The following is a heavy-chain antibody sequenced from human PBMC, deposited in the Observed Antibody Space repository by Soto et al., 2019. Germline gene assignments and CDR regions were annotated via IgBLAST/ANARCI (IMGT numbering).Heavy chain of an antibody. V-gene: IGHV3-7*01. CDR1: GFTFSSYW. J-gene: IGHJ4*02. D-gene: IGHD2-15*01. Sequence: EVQLVESGGGLVQPGGSLRLSCAASGFTFSSYWMSWVRQAPGKGLEWVTNIKQDGSEKYYVDSVKGRFTISRDNAKNSLYLQMNSLRAEDTAVYYYARGYGCSGGSCSTFSDYWGQGTLVTVSS. CDR2: IKQDGSEK. CDR3: ARGYGCSGGSCSTFSDY.